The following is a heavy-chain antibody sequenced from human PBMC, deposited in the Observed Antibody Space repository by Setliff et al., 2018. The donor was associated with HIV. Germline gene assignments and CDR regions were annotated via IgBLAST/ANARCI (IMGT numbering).Heavy chain of an antibody. CDR3: AKMHTAMDPDTFDI. Sequence: PGGSLRLSCAVSGFTFISYGMYWVRQAPGKGLEWVAFIQYDGSYRYYVDSVKGRFTISRDSSKNTMFLQMNSLRVEDTAIYYCAKMHTAMDPDTFDIWGQGTMVTVSS. J-gene: IGHJ3*02. D-gene: IGHD5-18*01. CDR1: GFTFISYG. CDR2: IQYDGSYR. V-gene: IGHV3-30*02.